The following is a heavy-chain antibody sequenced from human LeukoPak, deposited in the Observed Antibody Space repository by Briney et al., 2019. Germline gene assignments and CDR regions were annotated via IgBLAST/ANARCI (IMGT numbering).Heavy chain of an antibody. V-gene: IGHV1-8*01. CDR2: MNPNSGNT. J-gene: IGHJ4*02. Sequence: ASVKVSFKASGYTFTSYAINWVRQATGQGLEWMGWMNPNSGNTGYAQKFQGRVTMTRNTSISTAYMELSSLRSEDTAVYYCARGPPEDWFNYWGQGTLVTVSS. CDR3: ARGPPEDWFNY. D-gene: IGHD3/OR15-3a*01. CDR1: GYTFTSYA.